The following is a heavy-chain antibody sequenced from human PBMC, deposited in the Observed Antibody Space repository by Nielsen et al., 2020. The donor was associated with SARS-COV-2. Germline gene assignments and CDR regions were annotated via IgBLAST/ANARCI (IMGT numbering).Heavy chain of an antibody. CDR3: ATGESDGYNGGVDY. V-gene: IGHV1-18*01. J-gene: IGHJ4*02. CDR2: ISAYNGNT. Sequence: ASVKVSCKASGYTFTSYGISWVRQAPGQGLEWMGWISAYNGNTIYAQKFQGRVTMTEDTSTDTAYMELSSLRSEDTAVYYCATGESDGYNGGVDYWGQGTLVTVSS. CDR1: GYTFTSYG. D-gene: IGHD5-24*01.